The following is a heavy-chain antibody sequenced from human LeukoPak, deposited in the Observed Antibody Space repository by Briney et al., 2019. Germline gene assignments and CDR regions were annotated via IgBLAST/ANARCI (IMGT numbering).Heavy chain of an antibody. D-gene: IGHD4-17*01. J-gene: IGHJ4*02. V-gene: IGHV4-59*08. CDR2: IYYSGTT. CDR1: GGSIRNYY. Sequence: SETLSLTCTVSGGSIRNYYWSWIRQPPGKGLEYIGHIYYSGTTNYNPSLKSRVTILVDTSKNQFSLKLTSVTAADTAVYYCARHASEGDYSLDYWGQGTLVTVSS. CDR3: ARHASEGDYSLDY.